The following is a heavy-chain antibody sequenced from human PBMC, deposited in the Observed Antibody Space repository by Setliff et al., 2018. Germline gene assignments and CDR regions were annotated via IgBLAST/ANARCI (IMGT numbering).Heavy chain of an antibody. CDR3: TSEGPEVGPAAGPPEDYFGH. D-gene: IGHD6-25*01. CDR2: VYYTGRA. J-gene: IGHJ4*02. V-gene: IGHV4-59*11. Sequence: TSETLSLTCIVSGVSIRSHYWSWVRQPPGKGLEWIGYVYYTGRASYNPSLKSRVTMSVDTSKSQISLKLNSVTAADSAVYCCTSEGPEVGPAAGPPEDYFGHWGQGTLVTVSS. CDR1: GVSIRSHY.